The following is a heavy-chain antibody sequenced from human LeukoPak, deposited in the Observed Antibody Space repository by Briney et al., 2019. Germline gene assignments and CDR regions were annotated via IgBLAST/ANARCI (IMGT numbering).Heavy chain of an antibody. Sequence: SQTLSLTCAISGDSVSSNSAAWNWIRQSPSRGLEWLGRTYYRSKWYNDYAVSVKSRITINPDTSKNQFSLQLNSVTPEDTAVYYCAREPLELQFHYYYYYMDVWGKGTTVTISS. V-gene: IGHV6-1*01. D-gene: IGHD4-23*01. CDR2: TYYRSKWYN. CDR3: AREPLELQFHYYYYYMDV. CDR1: GDSVSSNSAA. J-gene: IGHJ6*03.